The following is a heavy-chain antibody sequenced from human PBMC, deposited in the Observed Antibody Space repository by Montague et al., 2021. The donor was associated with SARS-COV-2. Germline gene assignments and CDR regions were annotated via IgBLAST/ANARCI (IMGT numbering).Heavy chain of an antibody. V-gene: IGHV4-4*02. CDR3: ALPLGGARFDP. Sequence: SETLSLTCTVSGGSVSSDNWWTWVRQPPGKGLAWIGEIYHSGTTNYNPSLQSRVTISVDKSRNHLSLNLRSVTAADTAMYYCALPLGGARFDPWGQGILVTVSS. J-gene: IGHJ5*02. CDR2: IYHSGTT. CDR1: GGSVSSDNW. D-gene: IGHD1-26*01.